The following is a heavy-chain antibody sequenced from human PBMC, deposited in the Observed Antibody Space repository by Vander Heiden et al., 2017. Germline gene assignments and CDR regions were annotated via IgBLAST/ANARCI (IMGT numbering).Heavy chain of an antibody. V-gene: IGHV3-48*02. CDR1: GFTFSSYS. CDR3: AWSGHTTVDY. Sequence: EVQLVESGGGLVQPGGSLRLSCAASGFTFSSYSMNWVRQAPGKGLEWVSYISSTSSTFYYADSVKGRFTISRDNAKNSLYRKINTLSDEDTAVYCVAWSGHTTVDYWGQGTLGTVAS. CDR2: ISSTSSTF. J-gene: IGHJ4*02.